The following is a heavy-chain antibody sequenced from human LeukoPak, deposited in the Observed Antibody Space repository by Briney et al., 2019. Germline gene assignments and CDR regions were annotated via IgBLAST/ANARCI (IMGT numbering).Heavy chain of an antibody. CDR1: GFTFSSYA. D-gene: IGHD2-2*02. J-gene: IGHJ5*02. Sequence: GGSLRLSCAASGFTFSSYAMHWVRQAPGKGLEWVAVISYDGSNKYYADSVKGRFTISRDNSKNTLYLQMNSLRAEDTAVYYCARDGPTWARYCSSTSCYKYNWFDPWGQGTLVTVSS. V-gene: IGHV3-30*01. CDR2: ISYDGSNK. CDR3: ARDGPTWARYCSSTSCYKYNWFDP.